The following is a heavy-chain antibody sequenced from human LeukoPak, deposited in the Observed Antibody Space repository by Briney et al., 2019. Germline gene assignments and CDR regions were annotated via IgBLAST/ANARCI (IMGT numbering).Heavy chain of an antibody. D-gene: IGHD6-13*01. CDR3: ARRNSSSWYGFDY. Sequence: SETLSLTCTVSGGSISSYYWSWIRQPPGKGLEWIGYISYSGSTNYNPSLKSRVTISVDTSKNQFSLKLSSVTAADTAVYYCARRNSSSWYGFDYWGQGTLVTVSS. CDR2: ISYSGST. V-gene: IGHV4-59*01. CDR1: GGSISSYY. J-gene: IGHJ4*02.